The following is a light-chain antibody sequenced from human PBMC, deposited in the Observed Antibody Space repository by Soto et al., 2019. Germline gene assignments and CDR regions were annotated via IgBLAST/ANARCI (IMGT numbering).Light chain of an antibody. CDR1: QSISYR. Sequence: DIQMTQSPSTLSASVGDRVTITCRASQSISYRLAWYQQRPGKAPKLLIYKASTLKSGVPSRFSGSGSGTEFTLTISSLQPDDFATYYCQHYNSYSEGFGQGTKVDIK. CDR3: QHYNSYSEG. V-gene: IGKV1-5*03. CDR2: KAS. J-gene: IGKJ1*01.